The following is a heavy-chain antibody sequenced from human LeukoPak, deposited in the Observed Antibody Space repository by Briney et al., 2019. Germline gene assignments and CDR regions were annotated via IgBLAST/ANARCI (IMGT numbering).Heavy chain of an antibody. CDR2: IIPIFGTA. CDR3: ATDSRITMVRGVIGNWFDP. J-gene: IGHJ5*02. D-gene: IGHD3-10*01. V-gene: IGHV1-69*13. CDR1: GGTFSSYA. Sequence: SVKVSCKASGGTFSSYAISWVRQAPGQGLEWMGGIIPIFGTANYAQKFQGRVTITADESTSTAYMELSSLRSEDTAVYYCATDSRITMVRGVIGNWFDPWGQGTLVTVSS.